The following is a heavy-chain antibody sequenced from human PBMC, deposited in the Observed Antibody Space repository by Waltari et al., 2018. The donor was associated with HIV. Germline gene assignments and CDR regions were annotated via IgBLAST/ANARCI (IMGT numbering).Heavy chain of an antibody. CDR2: MKPNSGNT. D-gene: IGHD3-10*01. Sequence: QVQLVQSGAEVKKPGASVKVSCKASGYTFTSYDINWVRQATGQGLEWMGWMKPNSGNTGYAQKFQGRVTMTRNTSISTAYMELSSLRSEDTAVYYCARGRRYYYGSGSYSFDYWGQGTLVTVSS. V-gene: IGHV1-8*01. CDR3: ARGRRYYYGSGSYSFDY. J-gene: IGHJ4*02. CDR1: GYTFTSYD.